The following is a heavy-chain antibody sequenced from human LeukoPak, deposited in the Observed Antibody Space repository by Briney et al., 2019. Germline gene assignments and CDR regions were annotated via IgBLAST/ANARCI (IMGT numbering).Heavy chain of an antibody. CDR3: ARTRYYYNSRSYGAPYYFDY. D-gene: IGHD3-10*01. CDR2: VYYSGRT. J-gene: IGHJ4*02. V-gene: IGHV4-39*01. Sequence: SETLSLTCTVSGGSISRDTYYCAWIRQSPGRGLEWLGSVYYSGRTDYNPSLKSRVTISVDTSKNQFSLKLSSVTAADTAVYYCARTRYYYNSRSYGAPYYFDYWGQGTLVTVSS. CDR1: GGSISRDTYY.